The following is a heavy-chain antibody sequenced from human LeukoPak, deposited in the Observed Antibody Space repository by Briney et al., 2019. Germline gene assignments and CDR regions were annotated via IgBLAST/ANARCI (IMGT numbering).Heavy chain of an antibody. CDR3: ARGACSSTSCYWSVGYSSGHAFFDY. CDR1: GSGSGYTLSELS. J-gene: IGHJ4*02. V-gene: IGHV1-24*01. Sequence: ASVKVSCKVSGSGSGYTLSELSMHWVRQAPGKGLEWMGGFDPEDGETIYAQKFQGRVTMTEDTSTSTAYMELRSLRSDDTAVYYCARGACSSTSCYWSVGYSSGHAFFDYWGQGTLVTVSS. D-gene: IGHD2-2*01. CDR2: FDPEDGET.